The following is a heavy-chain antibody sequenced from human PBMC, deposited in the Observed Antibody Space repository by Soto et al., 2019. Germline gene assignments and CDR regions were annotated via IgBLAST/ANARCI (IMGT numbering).Heavy chain of an antibody. CDR3: VKAWGIEY. D-gene: IGHD7-27*01. Sequence: EVQLLESGGGLVEPGGSRRLSCAASGFTFSSYTMSWVRQAPGKGLEWVSTISGSGSSKYSADSVKGRFTISRDNSKNTLYLQRNSLGVDHTAIYDCVKAWGIEYLGQRIMVIVTS. CDR1: GFTFSSYT. J-gene: IGHJ4*02. CDR2: ISGSGSSK. V-gene: IGHV3-23*01.